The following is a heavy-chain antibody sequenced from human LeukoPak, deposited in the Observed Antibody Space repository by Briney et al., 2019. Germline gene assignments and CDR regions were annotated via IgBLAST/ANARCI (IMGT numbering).Heavy chain of an antibody. CDR2: IYPADSDT. Sequence: GESLKISCQVSGYSFTNYWIGWVRQMPRKGLESMGIIYPADSDTTYSPSFQGQVTISADKSISTVYLQWSSLKASDTAMYYCARQSRDGSKTRGYYFDYWGQGTLVTVSS. V-gene: IGHV5-51*01. J-gene: IGHJ4*02. CDR1: GYSFTNYW. D-gene: IGHD3-10*01. CDR3: ARQSRDGSKTRGYYFDY.